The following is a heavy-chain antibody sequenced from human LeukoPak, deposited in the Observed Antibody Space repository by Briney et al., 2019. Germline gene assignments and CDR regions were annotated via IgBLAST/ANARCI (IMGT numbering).Heavy chain of an antibody. J-gene: IGHJ4*02. V-gene: IGHV3-66*04. D-gene: IGHD3-16*01. CDR2: SHTDGRT. Sequence: PGGSLRISCAAPGFTVSSNYMSWVRQAPGKGLEWVSVSHTDGRTYYADSVKGRFTISRDNSKNTLYLQMNSLRAEDTAVYYCARHVTPWGYYWGQGTLVTVSS. CDR3: ARHVTPWGYY. CDR1: GFTVSSNY.